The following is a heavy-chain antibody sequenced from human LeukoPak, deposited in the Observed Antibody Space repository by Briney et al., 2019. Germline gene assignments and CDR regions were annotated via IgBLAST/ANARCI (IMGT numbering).Heavy chain of an antibody. CDR1: GGSFSGYY. Sequence: PSETLSLTCAVYGGSFSGYYWSWIRQPPGKGLEWIGEINHSGSTNYNPSLKSRVTISVDTSKNQFSLKLSSVTAADTAVYYCASSPPRGSWYYSWGQGTLVTVSS. J-gene: IGHJ4*02. V-gene: IGHV4-34*01. D-gene: IGHD6-13*01. CDR2: INHSGST. CDR3: ASSPPRGSWYYS.